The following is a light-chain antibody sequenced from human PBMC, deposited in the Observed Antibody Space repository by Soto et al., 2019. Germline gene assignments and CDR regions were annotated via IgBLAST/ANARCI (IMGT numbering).Light chain of an antibody. J-gene: IGLJ1*01. Sequence: QSVLTQPASVSGSPGQSIAISGTGTSSDVGGYDYVSWYQQQPDKAPKLMIYEVTKRPSGVSNRFSGSKSGNTASLTISGLQAEDEADYYCSSHTSGNTRVFGTGTKVTVL. CDR2: EVT. V-gene: IGLV2-14*01. CDR1: SSDVGGYDY. CDR3: SSHTSGNTRV.